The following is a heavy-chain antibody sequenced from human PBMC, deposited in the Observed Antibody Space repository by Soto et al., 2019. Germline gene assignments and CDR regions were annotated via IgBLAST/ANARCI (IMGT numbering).Heavy chain of an antibody. D-gene: IGHD1-26*01. V-gene: IGHV1-8*01. Sequence: ASVKVSCKASGYTFTSYDINWVRQATGQGLEWMGWMNPNSGNTGYAQKFQGRVTMTRNTSISTAYMELSSLRSEDTAVYYCVCESKGDLVDLLSYWGQGSLVTVSS. CDR1: GYTFTSYD. CDR3: VCESKGDLVDLLSY. J-gene: IGHJ4*02. CDR2: MNPNSGNT.